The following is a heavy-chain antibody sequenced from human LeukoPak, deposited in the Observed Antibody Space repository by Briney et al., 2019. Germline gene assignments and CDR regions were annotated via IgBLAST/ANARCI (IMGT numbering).Heavy chain of an antibody. J-gene: IGHJ4*02. V-gene: IGHV4-59*08. D-gene: IGHD4-11*01. Sequence: SETLSLTCTVSGGSISSYYWSWIRQPPGKGLEWIGYIYYSGSTYYNPSLKSRVTISVDTSKNQFSLKLSSVTAADTAVYYCARRGGQYDYSIDYWGQGTLVTVSS. CDR3: ARRGGQYDYSIDY. CDR2: IYYSGST. CDR1: GGSISSYY.